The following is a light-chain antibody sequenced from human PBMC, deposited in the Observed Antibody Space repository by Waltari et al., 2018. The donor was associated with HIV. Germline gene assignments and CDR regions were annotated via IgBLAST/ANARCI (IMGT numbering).Light chain of an antibody. J-gene: IGKJ3*01. CDR3: QQYYTTPFT. Sequence: DIVMTQSPDSLAVSLGERATINCKSSQTVLYSSNNKNYLAWYQQKPGQPPKLLIYWASTRESGVPDRFSGRGSGTDFTLTISSRQAEDVAVYYCQQYYTTPFTFGPGTKVDIK. CDR2: WAS. V-gene: IGKV4-1*01. CDR1: QTVLYSSNNKNY.